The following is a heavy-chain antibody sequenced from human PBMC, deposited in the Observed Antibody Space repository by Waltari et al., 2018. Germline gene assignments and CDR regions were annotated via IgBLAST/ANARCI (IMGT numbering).Heavy chain of an antibody. CDR1: GYTFTSYD. CDR2: MNPNSGIT. CDR3: ARVRQGQLGDLDY. Sequence: QVQLVQSGAEVKKPGASVKVSCKASGYTFTSYDINWVRQATGQGLDGMGWMNPNSGITGYAQKCQGRVTMTRNTSISTAYRELSSLRSEDTAVYYCARVRQGQLGDLDYWGQGTLVTVSS. V-gene: IGHV1-8*01. J-gene: IGHJ4*02. D-gene: IGHD6-6*01.